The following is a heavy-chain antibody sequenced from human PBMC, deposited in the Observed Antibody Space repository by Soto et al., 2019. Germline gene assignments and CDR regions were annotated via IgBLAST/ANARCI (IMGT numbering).Heavy chain of an antibody. Sequence: SEPLSVTCSVSGGSISSYYWSWILQHPGKGLEWIGYIYYSGSTNYNPSLKSRVTISVDTSKNQFSLKLSSVTAADTAVYYCTGAYYDINGYSLDPWGQGTSVTVSS. CDR2: IYYSGST. CDR3: TGAYYDINGYSLDP. J-gene: IGHJ5*02. V-gene: IGHV4-59*01. CDR1: GGSISSYY. D-gene: IGHD3-22*01.